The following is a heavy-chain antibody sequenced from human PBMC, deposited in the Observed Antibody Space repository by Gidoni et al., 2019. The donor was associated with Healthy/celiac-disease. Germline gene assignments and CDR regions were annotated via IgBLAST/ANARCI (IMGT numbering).Heavy chain of an antibody. D-gene: IGHD1-1*01. Sequence: EVQLVESGGGLVQPGRSLRLSCAASGFTFDDYAMHWVRQAPGKGLEWVSGISWNSGSIGYADSVKGRFTISRDNAKNSLYLQMNSLRAEDTALYYCAKEYRSGEYNWNLGDAFDIWGQGTMVTVSS. V-gene: IGHV3-9*01. J-gene: IGHJ3*02. CDR3: AKEYRSGEYNWNLGDAFDI. CDR2: ISWNSGSI. CDR1: GFTFDDYA.